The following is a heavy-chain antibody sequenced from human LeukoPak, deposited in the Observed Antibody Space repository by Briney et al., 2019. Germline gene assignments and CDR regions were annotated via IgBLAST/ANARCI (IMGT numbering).Heavy chain of an antibody. V-gene: IGHV5-51*01. CDR3: ARHSLDSPSDY. J-gene: IGHJ4*02. CDR1: GYSFTNYW. CDR2: IYPGDSDT. Sequence: GESLKISCKGSGYSFTNYWIGWVRQMPGKGLEWMGIIYPGDSDTKYSPSFQGQVTISADKSISTAYLQWSSLKASDSAMYYCARHSLDSPSDYWGQGTLVTVSS.